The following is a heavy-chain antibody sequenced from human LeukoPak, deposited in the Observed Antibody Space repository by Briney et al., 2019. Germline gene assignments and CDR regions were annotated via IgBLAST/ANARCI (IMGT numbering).Heavy chain of an antibody. Sequence: GASVKVSCKASGYTFTSYYMHWVRQAPGQGLEWMGIINPSGGSTSHAQKFQGRVTMTRDTSTSTVYMELGSLRSEDTAVYHCARRAYDSSGYYPGYFDYWGQGTLVTVSS. CDR1: GYTFTSYY. J-gene: IGHJ4*02. D-gene: IGHD3-22*01. CDR2: INPSGGST. V-gene: IGHV1-46*01. CDR3: ARRAYDSSGYYPGYFDY.